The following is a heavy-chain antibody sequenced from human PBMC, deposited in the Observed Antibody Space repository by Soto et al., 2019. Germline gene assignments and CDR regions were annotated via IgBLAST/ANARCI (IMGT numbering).Heavy chain of an antibody. CDR1: GGSISSGGYY. CDR3: ARDRITIFGVVPFDY. J-gene: IGHJ4*02. Sequence: SETLSLTCTVSGGSISSGGYYWSWIRQHPGKGLEWIGYIYYSGSTYYNPSLKSRVTISVDTSKNQFSLKLSSVTAADTAVYYCARDRITIFGVVPFDYWGQGTLVTVSS. V-gene: IGHV4-31*03. D-gene: IGHD3-3*01. CDR2: IYYSGST.